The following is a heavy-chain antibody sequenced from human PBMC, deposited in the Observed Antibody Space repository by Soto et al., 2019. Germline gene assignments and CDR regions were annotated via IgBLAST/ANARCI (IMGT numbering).Heavy chain of an antibody. V-gene: IGHV1-69*13. CDR1: GGTFSSYA. CDR3: AREYYYEISGYYSLDY. Sequence: EASVKVSCKASGGTFSSYAISWVRQAPGQGLEWMGGIIPIFGTANYAQKFQGRVTITADESTSTAYMELSSLRSEDTAVYYCAREYYYEISGYYSLDYWGQGTLVTV. D-gene: IGHD3-22*01. CDR2: IIPIFGTA. J-gene: IGHJ4*02.